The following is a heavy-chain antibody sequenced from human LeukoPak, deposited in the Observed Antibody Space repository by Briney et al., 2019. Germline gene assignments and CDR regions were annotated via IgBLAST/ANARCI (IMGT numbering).Heavy chain of an antibody. CDR1: GYTFSAYY. CDR3: ARDFSISWSNWFDP. J-gene: IGHJ5*02. CDR2: INPHSGNT. V-gene: IGHV1-2*02. Sequence: ASVKVSCKASGYTFSAYYMHWVRQAPGQGLEWMGWINPHSGNTNYAQKFQGRVTMTRDTSISTAYMELSRLTSDDTAVYYCARDFSISWSNWFDPWGQGTLVTVSS. D-gene: IGHD6-13*01.